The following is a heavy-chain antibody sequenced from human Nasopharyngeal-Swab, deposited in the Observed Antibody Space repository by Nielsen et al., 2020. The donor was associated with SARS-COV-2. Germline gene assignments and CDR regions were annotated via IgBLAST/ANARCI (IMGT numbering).Heavy chain of an antibody. J-gene: IGHJ5*02. CDR2: INHSGST. CDR3: ARGRGGWLGVNWFDP. Sequence: WIRQPPGKGLEWIGEINHSGSTNYNPSLKSRVTISVDTSKNQFSLELSSVTAADTAVYYCARGRGGWLGVNWFDPWGQGTLVTVSS. D-gene: IGHD3-10*01. V-gene: IGHV4-34*01.